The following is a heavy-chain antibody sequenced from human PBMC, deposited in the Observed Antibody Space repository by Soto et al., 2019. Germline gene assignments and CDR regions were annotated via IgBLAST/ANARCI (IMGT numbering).Heavy chain of an antibody. V-gene: IGHV4-59*01. CDR3: VRSGHSFGGVM. J-gene: IGHJ4*02. CDR1: GASMNNYY. D-gene: IGHD3-16*01. Sequence: QVQLQEWGPGLVKPSETLSLTCTVSGASMNNYYGSWVRQPPGKGLEWIGYMYYSGGSNSNPSLKGRVTISVDTSTTQISLKLTSVTAADTAVYYCVRSGHSFGGVMWGQGTLVTVSS. CDR2: MYYSGGS.